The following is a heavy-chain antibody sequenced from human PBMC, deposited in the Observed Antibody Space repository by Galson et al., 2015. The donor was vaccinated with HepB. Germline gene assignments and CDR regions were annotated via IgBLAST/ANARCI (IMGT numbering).Heavy chain of an antibody. CDR2: ISSSSSYI. J-gene: IGHJ4*02. Sequence: SLRLSCAASGFTFSSYSMNWVRQAPGKGLEWVSSISSSSSYIYYADSVKGRFTISRDNAKNSLYLQMNSLRAEDTAVYYCARDQWGSGSYYFDYWGQGTLVTVSS. D-gene: IGHD3-10*01. CDR1: GFTFSSYS. CDR3: ARDQWGSGSYYFDY. V-gene: IGHV3-21*01.